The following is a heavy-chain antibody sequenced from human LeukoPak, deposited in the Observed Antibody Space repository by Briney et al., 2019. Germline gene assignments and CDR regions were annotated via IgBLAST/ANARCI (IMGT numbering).Heavy chain of an antibody. CDR2: VYSGGTT. J-gene: IGHJ4*02. D-gene: IGHD2-2*01. CDR3: ARDPADY. Sequence: GGSLRLSCAASGFTVSSKHMTWVRQAPGKGLEWVSVVYSGGTTYYADSVKGRFTISRDNSKNTLYLQMNSLRAEDTAVYYCARDPADYWGQGTLVTVSS. CDR1: GFTVSSKH. V-gene: IGHV3-53*01.